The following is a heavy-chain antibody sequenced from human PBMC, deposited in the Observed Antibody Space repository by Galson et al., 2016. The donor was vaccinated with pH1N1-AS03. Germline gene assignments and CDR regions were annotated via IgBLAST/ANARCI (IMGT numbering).Heavy chain of an antibody. V-gene: IGHV4-59*08. CDR2: ISNSGST. J-gene: IGHJ6*02. CDR3: ARLARGPRNLDV. Sequence: SETLSLTCTVSGGSISSYYWSWIRQPPGKGLEWIGYISNSGSTKYNRSLKSRVTISADTSKSQFSLELNSVTAADTAVYYCARLARGPRNLDVWGQGTTVTVSS. D-gene: IGHD1-14*01. CDR1: GGSISSYY.